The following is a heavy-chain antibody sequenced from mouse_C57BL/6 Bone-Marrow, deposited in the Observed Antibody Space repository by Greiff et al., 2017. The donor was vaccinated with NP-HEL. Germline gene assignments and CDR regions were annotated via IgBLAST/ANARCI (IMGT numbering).Heavy chain of an antibody. CDR3: ARPYDYDVAWFAY. CDR2: ISSGGSYT. D-gene: IGHD2-4*01. J-gene: IGHJ3*01. Sequence: EVKLMESGGDLVKPGGSLKLSCAASGFTFSSYGMSWVRQTPDKRLEWVATISSGGSYTYYPDSVKGRFTISRDNAKNTLYLQMSSLKSEDTAMDYCARPYDYDVAWFAYWGQGTLVTVSA. V-gene: IGHV5-6*01. CDR1: GFTFSSYG.